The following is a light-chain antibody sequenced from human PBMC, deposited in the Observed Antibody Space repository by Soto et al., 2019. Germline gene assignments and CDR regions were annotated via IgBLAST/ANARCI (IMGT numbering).Light chain of an antibody. V-gene: IGKV1-39*01. CDR3: LQDINYPWT. Sequence: DIQMTQSPSSLSASVGDRVTITCRASQSISSYLNWYQQKPGEAPKLLIYAASSLQSGVPSRFSGSGSGTDFTLAISSLQPEDSATYYCLQDINYPWTFGQGTKVDIK. CDR2: AAS. J-gene: IGKJ1*01. CDR1: QSISSY.